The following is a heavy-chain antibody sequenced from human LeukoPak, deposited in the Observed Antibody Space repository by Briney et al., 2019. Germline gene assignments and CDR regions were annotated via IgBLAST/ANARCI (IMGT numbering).Heavy chain of an antibody. V-gene: IGHV1-46*03. J-gene: IGHJ4*02. Sequence: ASVKVSCKASGGTFSSYAISWVRQAPGQGLEWMGIINPSGGSTSYAQKFQGRVTMTRDTSTSTVYMELSSLRSEDTAVYYCAREGWYFDYWGQGTLVTVSS. CDR3: AREGWYFDY. CDR2: INPSGGST. D-gene: IGHD2-15*01. CDR1: GGTFSSYA.